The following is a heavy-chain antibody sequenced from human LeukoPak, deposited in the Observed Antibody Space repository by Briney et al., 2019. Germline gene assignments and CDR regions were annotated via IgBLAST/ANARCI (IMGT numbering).Heavy chain of an antibody. Sequence: PSETLSLTCAVYGGSFSGYYWSWIRQPPGKGLEWIGEINHSGSTNYNPSLKSRVTISVDTSKNQFSLKLSSVTAADTAVYYWSRDYSDSSCYSPFQHWGQGTLVTVSS. CDR1: GGSFSGYY. CDR2: INHSGST. J-gene: IGHJ1*01. V-gene: IGHV4-34*01. CDR3: SRDYSDSSCYSPFQH. D-gene: IGHD3-22*01.